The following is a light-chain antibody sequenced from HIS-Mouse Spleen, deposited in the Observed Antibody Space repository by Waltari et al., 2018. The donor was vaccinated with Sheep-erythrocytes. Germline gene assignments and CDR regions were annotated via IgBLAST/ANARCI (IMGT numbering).Light chain of an antibody. Sequence: SYELTQPPSVSVSPGQTASITCSGDKLGDKYACWYQQKPGQSPVLVIYQDSKRPSGLPERFSGSKSGNTATLTISGTKAMDEADYYCQAWDSSTYVFGTGTKVTVL. CDR1: KLGDKY. CDR2: QDS. V-gene: IGLV3-1*01. J-gene: IGLJ1*01. CDR3: QAWDSSTYV.